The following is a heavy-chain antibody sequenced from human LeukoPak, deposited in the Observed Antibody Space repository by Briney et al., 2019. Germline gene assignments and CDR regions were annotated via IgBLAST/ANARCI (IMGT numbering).Heavy chain of an antibody. J-gene: IGHJ6*02. D-gene: IGHD2-2*01. CDR1: GFTFSSYG. Sequence: GGSLRLSCAASGFTFSSYGMHWVRQAPGKGLEWVAVIWYDGSNKYYADPVKGRFTISRDNSKNTLYLQMNSLRAEDTAVYYCARKVVPATYYGMDVWGQGTTVTVSS. CDR3: ARKVVPATYYGMDV. V-gene: IGHV3-33*01. CDR2: IWYDGSNK.